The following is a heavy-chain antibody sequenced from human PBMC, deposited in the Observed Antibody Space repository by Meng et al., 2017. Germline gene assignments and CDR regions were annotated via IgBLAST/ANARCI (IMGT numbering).Heavy chain of an antibody. D-gene: IGHD1-1*01. CDR2: INHSGST. CDR3: ARGRSGTWPWYFDL. V-gene: IGHV4-34*01. J-gene: IGHJ2*01. CDR1: GGSFSGYY. Sequence: QVQLQQWGEGLLKPAETLSLTCAVYGGSFSGYYWSWIRQPPGKGLEWIGEINHSGSTNYNPSLKSRVTISVDTSKNQFSLKLSSVTAADTAVYYCARGRSGTWPWYFDLWGRGTLVTVPS.